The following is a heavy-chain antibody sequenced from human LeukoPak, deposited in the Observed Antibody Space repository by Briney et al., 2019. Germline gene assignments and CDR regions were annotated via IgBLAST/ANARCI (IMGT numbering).Heavy chain of an antibody. CDR3: ARAPIAAAGSTDY. Sequence: GGSLRLSCAASGFTFSSYAMSWVRQAPGKGLEWVSRINTDGGSTTYADSVKGRFTISRDNAKNTLYLQMNSLRAEDTAVYYCARAPIAAAGSTDYWGQGTLVTVSS. CDR2: INTDGGST. V-gene: IGHV3-23*01. J-gene: IGHJ4*02. CDR1: GFTFSSYA. D-gene: IGHD6-13*01.